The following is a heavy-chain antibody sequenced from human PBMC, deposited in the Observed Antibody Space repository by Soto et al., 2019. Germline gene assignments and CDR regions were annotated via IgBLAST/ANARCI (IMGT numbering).Heavy chain of an antibody. V-gene: IGHV3-7*03. CDR2: INIDGSKK. CDR1: GFTFSSYA. J-gene: IGHJ4*02. D-gene: IGHD3-10*01. Sequence: GGSLRLSCAAFGFTFSSYAMSWVRQAPGKELKRVANINIDGSKKYYVDSVEGRFIISRDNAKNSLYLQMNSLRAEDTAVYYCTRDRGWQTFDYWGQGTLVTVSS. CDR3: TRDRGWQTFDY.